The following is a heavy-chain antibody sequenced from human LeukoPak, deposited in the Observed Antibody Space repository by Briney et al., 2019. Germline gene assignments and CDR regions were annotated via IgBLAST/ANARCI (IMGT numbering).Heavy chain of an antibody. Sequence: GGSLRLSCAASGFTFSSYSMNWVRQAPGKGLEWVSYISSSSSTIYYADSVKGRFTISRDNAKNSLYLQMNSLRAEDTAVYYCARGRDGYKGYYYYMDVWGKGTTVTVSS. CDR2: ISSSSSTI. CDR1: GFTFSSYS. CDR3: ARGRDGYKGYYYYMDV. V-gene: IGHV3-48*01. D-gene: IGHD5-24*01. J-gene: IGHJ6*03.